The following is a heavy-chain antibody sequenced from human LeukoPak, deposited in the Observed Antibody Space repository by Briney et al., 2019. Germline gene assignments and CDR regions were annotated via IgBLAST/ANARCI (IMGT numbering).Heavy chain of an antibody. Sequence: GGSLRLSCAASRFTFSFYGMHWVRQAPGKGLEWVAFIRYDGRNKYYTDSVKGRFTISRDNSKNALYLQMNSLRAEDTAVYYCAKDRRYCSSTTCPEAWGQGTLVTVCS. CDR1: RFTFSFYG. D-gene: IGHD2-2*01. V-gene: IGHV3-30*02. J-gene: IGHJ5*02. CDR2: IRYDGRNK. CDR3: AKDRRYCSSTTCPEA.